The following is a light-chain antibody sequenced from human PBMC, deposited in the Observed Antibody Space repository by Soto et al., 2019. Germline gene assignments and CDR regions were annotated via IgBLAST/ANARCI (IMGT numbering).Light chain of an antibody. CDR1: QTISSW. V-gene: IGKV1-5*03. J-gene: IGKJ1*01. CDR2: KAS. Sequence: DTQMPQAPSTLSGSVGDRVTITCRASQTISSWLAWYQQKPGKAPKLLIYKASTLKSGVPSRFSGSGSGTEFTLTISSLQPDDFATYYCQHYNSYSEAFGQGTKVELK. CDR3: QHYNSYSEA.